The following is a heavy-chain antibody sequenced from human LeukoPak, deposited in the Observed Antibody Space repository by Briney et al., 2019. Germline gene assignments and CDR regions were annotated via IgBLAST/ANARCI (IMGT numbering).Heavy chain of an antibody. D-gene: IGHD3-16*01. CDR2: IYYSGST. Sequence: SETLSLTCTVSGGSISSSSYYWGWIRQPPGKGLEWIGSIYYSGSTYYNPSLKSRVTISVDTSKNQFSLQLNSVTPEDTAVYYCARGGGGRGSNDVFDIWGQGTMVTVSS. CDR1: GGSISSSSYY. J-gene: IGHJ3*02. V-gene: IGHV4-39*01. CDR3: ARGGGGRGSNDVFDI.